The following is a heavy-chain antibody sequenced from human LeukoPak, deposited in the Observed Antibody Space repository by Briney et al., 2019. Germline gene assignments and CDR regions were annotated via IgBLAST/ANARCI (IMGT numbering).Heavy chain of an antibody. CDR3: ARDTQDYDFWSGYYTHLDY. V-gene: IGHV4-39*07. J-gene: IGHJ4*02. Sequence: PSETLSLTCTVSGDSISSGGYFWVWIRQPPGKGLEWIGSIYYSGSTYYNSSLRSRLTISVDRSKNQFSLRLSSVTAADTAVYYCARDTQDYDFWSGYYTHLDYWGQGTLVTVSS. CDR2: IYYSGST. CDR1: GDSISSGGYF. D-gene: IGHD3-3*01.